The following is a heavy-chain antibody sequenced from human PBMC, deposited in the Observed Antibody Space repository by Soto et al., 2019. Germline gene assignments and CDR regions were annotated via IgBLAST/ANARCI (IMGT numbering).Heavy chain of an antibody. V-gene: IGHV1-46*01. CDR1: GYTFTRYN. CDR3: ARDLPRDLVRGSFDI. J-gene: IGHJ3*02. CDR2: IDTRGGST. D-gene: IGHD3-10*01. Sequence: QAQLVQSGAEVKKPGASANISCKASGYTFTRYNIHWVRQAPGQGLEWMGIIDTRGGSTDYTQRFQGRVTMTRDTSTGIVYMELSSLGSEDTAVYYCARDLPRDLVRGSFDIWGQGTMVTVSS.